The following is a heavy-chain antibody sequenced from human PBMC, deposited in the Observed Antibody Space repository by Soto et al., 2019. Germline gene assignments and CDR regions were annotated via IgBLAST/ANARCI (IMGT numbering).Heavy chain of an antibody. CDR1: GGSFSGYS. J-gene: IGHJ6*02. D-gene: IGHD3-10*01. CDR3: ARIYGSGFMDV. V-gene: IGHV4-34*01. CDR2: INDSGST. Sequence: QVQLQQWGAGPLKPSETLSLTCGVHGGSFSGYSWSWIRQPPGKGLEWIGEINDSGSTNYKPSLKRRVTISVDTAKSQFSLQLSSVTAADTAVYYCARIYGSGFMDVWGQGTTVAVSS.